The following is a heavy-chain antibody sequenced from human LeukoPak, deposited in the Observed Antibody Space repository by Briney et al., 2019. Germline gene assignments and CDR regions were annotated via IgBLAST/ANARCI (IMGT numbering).Heavy chain of an antibody. J-gene: IGHJ4*02. V-gene: IGHV4-31*03. Sequence: SETLSLTCTVSGDSISSGNYYWSWIRQHPGKGLEWIGYIYYLGTTYYNPSLKSRLTISVDTSKNQLSLKLSSVTAADTAVYCCARGDPLGDYFDFWGQGSLVTVSS. CDR1: GDSISSGNYY. D-gene: IGHD2-21*02. CDR3: ARGDPLGDYFDF. CDR2: IYYLGTT.